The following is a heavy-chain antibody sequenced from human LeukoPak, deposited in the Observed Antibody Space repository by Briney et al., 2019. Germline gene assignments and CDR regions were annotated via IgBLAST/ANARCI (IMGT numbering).Heavy chain of an antibody. J-gene: IGHJ4*02. D-gene: IGHD3-16*01. CDR2: IWEDGSKT. V-gene: IGHV3-33*01. CDR1: GFSFSKYG. Sequence: GGSLRLSCAASGFSFSKYGMHWVRQAPGKGLEWVALIWEDGSKTYYADSVKGRFSISRDNSDNTLTLQMNSPRAEDTAVYYCARGGLERLSLLLLDFWGQGALVTVSS. CDR3: ARGGLERLSLLLLDF.